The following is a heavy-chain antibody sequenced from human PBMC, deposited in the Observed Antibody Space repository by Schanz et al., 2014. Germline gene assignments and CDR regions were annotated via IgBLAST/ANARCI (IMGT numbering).Heavy chain of an antibody. CDR2: IRYDASNE. Sequence: QAQLVESGGGVVQPGGSLRLSCAASRFAFSNCGMHWVRQAPGKGLEWVAFIRYDASNEYYADSVKGRFTISRDNSKNTLYLQMNSLRPDDTAVYYCANALKPYIASRNGLDVWGHGTTVTVSS. D-gene: IGHD3-16*01. V-gene: IGHV3-30*02. CDR3: ANALKPYIASRNGLDV. J-gene: IGHJ6*02. CDR1: RFAFSNCG.